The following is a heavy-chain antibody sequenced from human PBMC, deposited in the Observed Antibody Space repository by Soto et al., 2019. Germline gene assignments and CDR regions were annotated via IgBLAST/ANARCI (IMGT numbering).Heavy chain of an antibody. CDR3: ARARRGASFDY. V-gene: IGHV3-53*01. CDR1: GFTVSSNY. D-gene: IGHD3-10*01. CDR2: IYSGGRT. Sequence: LSLTCAASGFTVSSNYMSWGRQAPGKGLEWGSVIYSGGRTYYANSVKGRFNISRDNSQNTLYLQINSPRAEDTAAYYCARARRGASFDYWGQGTMVTVSS. J-gene: IGHJ4*02.